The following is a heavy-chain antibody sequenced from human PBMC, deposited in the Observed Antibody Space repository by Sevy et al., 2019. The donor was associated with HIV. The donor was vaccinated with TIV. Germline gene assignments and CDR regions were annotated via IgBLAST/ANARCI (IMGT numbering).Heavy chain of an antibody. CDR2: INNAGGDT. Sequence: GGSLRLSCTASGFIFSSYAMSWVRRAPGKGLEWVSSINNAGGDTYYADSVKGRCTISRDNSKNTLFLQMNSLRAEDTAIYYCAKDVNSGGYVTSFDYWGPVTLVTVSS. V-gene: IGHV3-23*01. J-gene: IGHJ4*02. CDR1: GFIFSSYA. CDR3: AKDVNSGGYVTSFDY. D-gene: IGHD5-12*01.